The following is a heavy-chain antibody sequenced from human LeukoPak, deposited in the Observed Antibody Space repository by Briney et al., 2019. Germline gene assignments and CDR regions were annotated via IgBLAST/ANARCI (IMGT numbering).Heavy chain of an antibody. CDR2: IYPGDSDT. CDR1: GYSFTSYW. D-gene: IGHD2-2*01. V-gene: IGHV5-51*01. Sequence: GESLKISCKGSGYSFTSYWIGWVRQMPGKGLEWMGVIYPGDSDTRYSPSFQGQVTISADKSISTAYLQWSSLKASDTAVYYCARHYCSSTSCYYYFDYWGQGTLVTVSS. CDR3: ARHYCSSTSCYYYFDY. J-gene: IGHJ4*02.